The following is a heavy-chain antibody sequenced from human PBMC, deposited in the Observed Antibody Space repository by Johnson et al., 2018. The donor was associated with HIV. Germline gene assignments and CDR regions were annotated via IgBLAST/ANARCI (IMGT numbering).Heavy chain of an antibody. CDR1: GFTFSSYA. V-gene: IGHV3-15*01. Sequence: GLVKPGESLRLSCPAPGFTFSSYAMPWVRQAPGKGLEWVVFIRSKAYGGTTAYAAPVKGRFTISRHNSKNTLYLKMNSLRAEDTAVYYCAKDGSTYYDSSGYLGEDAYEIWGQGTMVTVSS. CDR2: IRSKAYGGTT. D-gene: IGHD3-22*01. CDR3: AKDGSTYYDSSGYLGEDAYEI. J-gene: IGHJ3*02.